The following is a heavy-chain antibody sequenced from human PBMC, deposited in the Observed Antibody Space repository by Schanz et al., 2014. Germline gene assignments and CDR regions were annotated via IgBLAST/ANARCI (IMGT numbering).Heavy chain of an antibody. Sequence: QVPLVQSGAEVKKPGSSVKVSCKASGGTFSSFAIFWVRQAPGQGLEWMGTIIPIVDITNYAQKFLGRVTITADKSTSTAYMELKSLRSADTAVYYCARKGMPPIWSGYPYFFDFWGQGTLVTVSS. CDR1: GGTFSSFA. D-gene: IGHD3-3*01. V-gene: IGHV1-69*04. J-gene: IGHJ4*02. CDR2: IIPIVDIT. CDR3: ARKGMPPIWSGYPYFFDF.